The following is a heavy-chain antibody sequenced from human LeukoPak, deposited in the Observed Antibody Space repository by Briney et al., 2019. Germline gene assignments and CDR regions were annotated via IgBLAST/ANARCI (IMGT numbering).Heavy chain of an antibody. Sequence: GGSLRLSCEASGITFSYYAMSWVRQAPGKGPEWVSGISGSAGSTYYADSVKGRFTISRSNSKNTLFLQMNSLRAEDTAIYYCAKDRDAMIGHNFDSWGQGTLVTVSS. CDR3: AKDRDAMIGHNFDS. CDR2: ISGSAGST. D-gene: IGHD3-22*01. CDR1: GITFSYYA. J-gene: IGHJ4*02. V-gene: IGHV3-23*01.